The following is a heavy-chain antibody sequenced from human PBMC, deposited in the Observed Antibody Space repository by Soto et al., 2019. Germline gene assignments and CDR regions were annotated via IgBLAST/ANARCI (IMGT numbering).Heavy chain of an antibody. V-gene: IGHV1-8*01. Sequence: QVQLVQSGAEVKKSGASVKVSCKASGYTFTSYDINWVRQATGQGLEWMGWMNPNSGNTGDAQKFQGRVTMTRNTSISTAYMELSSLRSEDTAVYYCATQTGIGEGYNYWGQGTLVTVSS. CDR2: MNPNSGNT. D-gene: IGHD3-3*01. CDR1: GYTFTSYD. J-gene: IGHJ4*02. CDR3: ATQTGIGEGYNY.